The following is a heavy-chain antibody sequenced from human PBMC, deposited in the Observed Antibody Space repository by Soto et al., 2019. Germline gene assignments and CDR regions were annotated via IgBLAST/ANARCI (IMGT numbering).Heavy chain of an antibody. D-gene: IGHD3-3*01. V-gene: IGHV4-59*01. CDR2: IYYSGST. J-gene: IGHJ4*02. CDR1: GGSISSYY. CDR3: ARENYDFWSGGLDY. Sequence: PSETLSLTCTVSGGSISSYYWSWIRQPPGKGLEWIGYIYYSGSTNYNPSLKSRVTISVDTSKNQFSLKLSSVTAADTAVYYCARENYDFWSGGLDYWGQGTLVTVSS.